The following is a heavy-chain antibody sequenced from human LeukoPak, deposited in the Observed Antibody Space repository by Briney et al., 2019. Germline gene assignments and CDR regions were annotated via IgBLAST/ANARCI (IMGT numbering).Heavy chain of an antibody. V-gene: IGHV3-7*03. CDR2: IKQDGSEK. CDR1: GFTFSSYA. CDR3: ARDPSGYSYGSVFDY. J-gene: IGHJ4*02. D-gene: IGHD5-18*01. Sequence: GGSLRLSCAASGFTFSSYAMSWVRQAPGKGLEWVANIKQDGSEKYYVDSVKGRFTISRDNAKNSLYLQMNSLRAEDTAVYYCARDPSGYSYGSVFDYWGQGTLVTVSS.